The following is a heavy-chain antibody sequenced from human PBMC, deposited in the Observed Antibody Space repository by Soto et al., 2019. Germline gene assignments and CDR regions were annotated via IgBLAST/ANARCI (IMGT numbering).Heavy chain of an antibody. D-gene: IGHD6-13*01. J-gene: IGHJ6*02. Sequence: GGSLRLSCAASGFTFSSYAMSWVRQAPGKGLEWVSAISGSGGSTYYADSVKGRFTISRDNSKNTLYLQMNSLRAEDTAVYYCANGRGSSWYKALRYYYGMDVWGQGTTVTVSS. CDR3: ANGRGSSWYKALRYYYGMDV. CDR2: ISGSGGST. CDR1: GFTFSSYA. V-gene: IGHV3-23*01.